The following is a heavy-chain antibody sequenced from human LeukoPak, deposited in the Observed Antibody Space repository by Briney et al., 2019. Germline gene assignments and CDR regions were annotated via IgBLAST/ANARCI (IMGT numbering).Heavy chain of an antibody. Sequence: GASVKVSCKASGYTFTSYAMRWVRQAPGQRLEWVGWINAANGNTKYSQKLQGRVTITRDTSASTAYMELSSLRSEDTAVYYCARDKYSYGYKDGFDYWGQGTLVTVSS. CDR2: INAANGNT. CDR3: ARDKYSYGYKDGFDY. CDR1: GYTFTSYA. J-gene: IGHJ4*02. D-gene: IGHD5-18*01. V-gene: IGHV1-3*01.